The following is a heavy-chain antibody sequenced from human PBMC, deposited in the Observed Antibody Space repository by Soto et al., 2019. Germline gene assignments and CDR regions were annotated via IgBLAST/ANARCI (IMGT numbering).Heavy chain of an antibody. D-gene: IGHD1-26*01. CDR1: GYTLTELS. CDR2: FDPEDGET. Sequence: ASVKVSCKVSGYTLTELSMHWVRQAPGKGLEWMGGFDPEDGETIYAQKLQGRVTMTEDTSTDTAYMELSSLRSEDTAVYYCATAHIVGATPDAFDIWGQGTMVTVSS. CDR3: ATAHIVGATPDAFDI. V-gene: IGHV1-24*01. J-gene: IGHJ3*02.